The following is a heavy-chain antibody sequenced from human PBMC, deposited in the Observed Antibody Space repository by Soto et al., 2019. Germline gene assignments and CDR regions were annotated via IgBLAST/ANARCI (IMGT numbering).Heavy chain of an antibody. CDR3: ASGELGYCSNGVCFVDGMDV. V-gene: IGHV3-21*01. Sequence: VKLVESGGGLVKPGGSLRLSCAASGFTFTSYNMNWVRQAPGKGLEWVSSISSSSTYIYYADAVKGRFTISRENVKNALGLQMSGLRAEDTAVYYGASGELGYCSNGVCFVDGMDVWGQGTTVTVSS. J-gene: IGHJ6*02. D-gene: IGHD2-8*01. CDR2: ISSSSTYI. CDR1: GFTFTSYN.